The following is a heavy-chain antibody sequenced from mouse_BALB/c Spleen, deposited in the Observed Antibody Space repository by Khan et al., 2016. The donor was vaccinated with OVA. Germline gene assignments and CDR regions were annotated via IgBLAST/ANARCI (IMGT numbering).Heavy chain of an antibody. V-gene: IGHV1-77*01. J-gene: IGHJ3*01. CDR1: GYTFTDYY. Sequence: QVQLQQSGAELARPGASVKLSCKASGYTFTDYYINWVKQRTGQGLEWIGEISPGSGDTYYNEKFKGKATLTADKSSNTAYMQLSSLTSEASAVYFCARRNYFGDTFAYWGQGTLVTVSA. CDR3: ARRNYFGDTFAY. D-gene: IGHD1-2*01. CDR2: ISPGSGDT.